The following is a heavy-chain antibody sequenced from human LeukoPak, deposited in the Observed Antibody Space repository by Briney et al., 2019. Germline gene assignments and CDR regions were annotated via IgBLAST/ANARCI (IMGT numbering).Heavy chain of an antibody. D-gene: IGHD3/OR15-3a*01. Sequence: PGGSLRLSCAASGFTFSSYWMHWVRQAPGKGLVWVSRIRSDGSSTTYADSVKGRFTISRDNAKSTLYLQMNSLRAEDTAVYYCARGTGYLALDYWGQGTLVTVSS. J-gene: IGHJ4*02. CDR3: ARGTGYLALDY. CDR2: IRSDGSST. CDR1: GFTFSSYW. V-gene: IGHV3-74*01.